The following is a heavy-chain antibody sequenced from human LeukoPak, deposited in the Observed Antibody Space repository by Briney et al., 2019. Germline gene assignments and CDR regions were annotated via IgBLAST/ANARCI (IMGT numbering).Heavy chain of an antibody. J-gene: IGHJ3*02. Sequence: SETLSLTCTVSGGSISSGDYYWSWIRQPPGKGLEWIGYIYYSGSTYYNPSLKSRVTISVDTSKNQFSLKLSSVTAADTAVYYCARARCSSASCTAFDIWGQGTMVTVSS. CDR3: ARARCSSASCTAFDI. D-gene: IGHD2-2*01. V-gene: IGHV4-30-4*01. CDR2: IYYSGST. CDR1: GGSISSGDYY.